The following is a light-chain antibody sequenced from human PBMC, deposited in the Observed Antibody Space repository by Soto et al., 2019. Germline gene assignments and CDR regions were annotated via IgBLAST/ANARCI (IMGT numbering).Light chain of an antibody. CDR1: QSVSSN. CDR2: GAS. CDR3: QQYNNWPTWT. Sequence: EILMTQSPATLSLSPGERATLSCRASQSVSSNLAWYQQKPGQAPRLLIYGASTRATGIPARFSGSGSATEFTLTISSLQSEDFAVYYCQQYNNWPTWTFGQGTKVDI. J-gene: IGKJ1*01. V-gene: IGKV3-15*01.